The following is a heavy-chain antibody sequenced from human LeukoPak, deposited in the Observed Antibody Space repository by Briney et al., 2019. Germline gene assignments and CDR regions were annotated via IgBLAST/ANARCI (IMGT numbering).Heavy chain of an antibody. CDR2: IIPILGIA. D-gene: IGHD3-16*02. V-gene: IGHV1-69*02. CDR3: ASPDRITFGGVIADAFDI. J-gene: IGHJ3*02. CDR1: GGTFSSYT. Sequence: GSSVKVSCKASGGTFSSYTISWVRQAPGQGLEWMGRIIPILGIANYTQKFQGRVTITADKSTSTAYMELSSLRSEDTAVYYCASPDRITFGGVIADAFDIWGQGTMVTVSS.